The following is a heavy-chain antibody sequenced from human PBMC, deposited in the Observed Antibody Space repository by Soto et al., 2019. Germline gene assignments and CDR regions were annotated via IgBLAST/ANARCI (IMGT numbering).Heavy chain of an antibody. CDR1: GFTFDDNA. D-gene: IGHD3-16*01. J-gene: IGHJ4*02. CDR2: INWKSDI. Sequence: GGSLRLSCAVSGFTFDDNAMHWVRQAPEKGLEWVSGINWKSDIGYADSVKGRFTISRDNAENSLYLHMKSLRTEDTALYYCAISQDRGGRTTFIYWGQGTQVTVSS. V-gene: IGHV3-9*01. CDR3: AISQDRGGRTTFIY.